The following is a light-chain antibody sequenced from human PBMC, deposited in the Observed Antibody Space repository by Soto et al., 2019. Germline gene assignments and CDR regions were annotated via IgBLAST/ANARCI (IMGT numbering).Light chain of an antibody. CDR3: QQYDNLPPAVT. CDR2: DAS. Sequence: DMQMPQSSSCLSASVAGRGTITCQAIQDISNYLNWYQQKPGKAPKLLIYDASNLETGVPSRFSGSGSGTDFTFTISSLQPEDIATYYCQQYDNLPPAVTFGQGTRLEIK. V-gene: IGKV1-33*01. J-gene: IGKJ5*01. CDR1: QDISNY.